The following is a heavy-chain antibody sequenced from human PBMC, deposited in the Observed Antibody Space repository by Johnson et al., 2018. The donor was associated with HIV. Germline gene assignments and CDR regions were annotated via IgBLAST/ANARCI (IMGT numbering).Heavy chain of an antibody. D-gene: IGHD6-13*01. CDR3: AKDEAQTLASAGRDAFDF. CDR1: GFTFSTSV. Sequence: QVQLVESGGGLVQPGGSLRLSCAASGFTFSTSVMHWVRRAPGKGLEWVSGISVDGYIKYYADSVKGRFTISRDNSKDTLYLQMNGLRPEDTAVYYCAKDEAQTLASAGRDAFDFWGQGTAVTV. V-gene: IGHV3-30*18. J-gene: IGHJ3*01. CDR2: ISVDGYIK.